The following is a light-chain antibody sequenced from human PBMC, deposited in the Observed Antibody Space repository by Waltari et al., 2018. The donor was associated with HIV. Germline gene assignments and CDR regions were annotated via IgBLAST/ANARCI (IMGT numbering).Light chain of an antibody. CDR1: SGSVSTSPY. J-gene: IGLJ3*02. CDR3: MLFVGSDIWV. Sequence: QTVVTQEPSFSVSPGGTVTLTCGLSSGSVSTSPYTSWYQQTPGQAPRTLMYNTNMRSSGVPDRFSGSILGNKAALTITGAQADDESDYYCMLFVGSDIWVFGGGTRLTVL. CDR2: NTN. V-gene: IGLV8-61*01.